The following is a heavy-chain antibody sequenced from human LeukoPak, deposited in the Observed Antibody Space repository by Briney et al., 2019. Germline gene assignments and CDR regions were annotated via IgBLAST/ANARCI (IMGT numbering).Heavy chain of an antibody. CDR2: IGRSGQYI. CDR3: ARDASNIDFAPYFYYMDV. J-gene: IGHJ6*03. Sequence: GGSLRLSCTASGFTLSLYSMHWVRQAPGKGLEWVSSIGRSGQYIYYGDSVRGRFTISRDNAKNSLYLDMNSPRAEDTAVYYCARDASNIDFAPYFYYMDVWGKGTTVTVS. D-gene: IGHD3-3*01. CDR1: GFTLSLYS. V-gene: IGHV3-21*01.